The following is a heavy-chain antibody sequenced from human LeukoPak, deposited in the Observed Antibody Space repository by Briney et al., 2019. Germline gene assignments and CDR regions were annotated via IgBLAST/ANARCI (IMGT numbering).Heavy chain of an antibody. V-gene: IGHV4-34*01. D-gene: IGHD3-16*02. CDR2: INHSGST. J-gene: IGHJ3*02. Sequence: SETLSLTCAVYGGSFSGYYWSWIRQTPGKGLEWIGEINHSGSTSYNPSLKSRVTISVDTSKNQFSLKLSSVTAADTAVYYCARDRRDAFDIWGQGTMVTVSS. CDR3: ARDRRDAFDI. CDR1: GGSFSGYY.